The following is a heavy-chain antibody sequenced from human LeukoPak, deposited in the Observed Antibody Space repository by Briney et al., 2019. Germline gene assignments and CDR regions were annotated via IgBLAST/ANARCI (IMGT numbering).Heavy chain of an antibody. V-gene: IGHV4-59*06. CDR1: GFTFSSYA. Sequence: PGGSLRLSCAASGFTFSSYAMSWVRQAPGKGLEWIGYIYYSGNTYYNPSLKSRLTISIDTSKSQFSLRLSSVTVADTAMYYCARARRDGYNYFDYWGQGTLVSVSS. CDR2: IYYSGNT. CDR3: ARARRDGYNYFDY. D-gene: IGHD5-24*01. J-gene: IGHJ4*02.